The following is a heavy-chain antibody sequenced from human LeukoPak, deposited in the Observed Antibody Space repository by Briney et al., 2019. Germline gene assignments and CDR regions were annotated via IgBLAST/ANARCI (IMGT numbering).Heavy chain of an antibody. CDR3: ARDDLSSGWHSVPDY. CDR1: GFTFSSYS. J-gene: IGHJ4*02. V-gene: IGHV3-21*01. CDR2: ISSSSSYI. Sequence: PGGSLRLSCAASGFTFSSYSMNWVRQAPGKGLEWVSSISSSSSYIYYADSVKGRFTISRDNAKNSLYLQMNSLRAEDTAVYYCARDDLSSGWHSVPDYWGQGTLVTVSS. D-gene: IGHD6-19*01.